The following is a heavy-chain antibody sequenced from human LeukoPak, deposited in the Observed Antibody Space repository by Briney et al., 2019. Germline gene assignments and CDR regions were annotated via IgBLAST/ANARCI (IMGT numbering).Heavy chain of an antibody. CDR3: AKLELSYCSGGNCYFDY. CDR2: ISGSGGST. V-gene: IGHV3-23*01. D-gene: IGHD2-15*01. CDR1: GFTFSRYD. Sequence: GGSLRLSCAASGFTFSRYDMTWVRQAPGKGLEWVSVISGSGGSTYHADAVKGRFTISRDNSKNTLYLQMSSLRAEDTALYYCAKLELSYCSGGNCYFDYWGQGTLVTVSS. J-gene: IGHJ4*03.